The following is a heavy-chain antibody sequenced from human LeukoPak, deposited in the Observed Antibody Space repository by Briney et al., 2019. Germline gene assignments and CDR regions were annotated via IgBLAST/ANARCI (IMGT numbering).Heavy chain of an antibody. CDR2: IIPIFGTA. CDR3: ARVEATIFGVDRDDY. J-gene: IGHJ4*02. CDR1: GGTFSSYA. D-gene: IGHD3-3*01. Sequence: SVKVSCKASGGTFSSYAISWVRQAPGQGLEWMGRIIPIFGTANYAQKFQGRVTITTDESTSTAYMELSSLRSDDTAVYYCARVEATIFGVDRDDYWGQGTLVTVSS. V-gene: IGHV1-69*05.